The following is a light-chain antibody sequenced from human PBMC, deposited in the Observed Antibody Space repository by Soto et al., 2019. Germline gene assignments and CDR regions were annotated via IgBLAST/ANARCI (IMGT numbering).Light chain of an antibody. CDR3: QQYGSSGT. J-gene: IGKJ1*01. V-gene: IGKV3-20*01. CDR1: ESVGNN. Sequence: EIVLTQSPPTLSLSPVERATLPSTPSESVGNNLAWYQQKPGQAPRLLIYGASSRATGIPDRFSGSGSGTDFTLTISRLEPEDFAVYYCQQYGSSGTFGQGTKVDIK. CDR2: GAS.